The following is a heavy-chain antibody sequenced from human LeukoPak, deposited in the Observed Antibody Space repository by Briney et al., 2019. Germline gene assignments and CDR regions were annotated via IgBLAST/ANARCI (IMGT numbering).Heavy chain of an antibody. CDR2: ISYDGSNK. V-gene: IGHV3-30*03. D-gene: IGHD1-7*01. CDR3: ATHLELLH. Sequence: PGGSLRLSCAASGFTFSSYAMSWVRQAPGKGLEWVAVISYDGSNKYYADSVKGRFTISRDNSKNTLYLQMNSLRAEDTAVYYCATHLELLHWGQGTLVTVSS. CDR1: GFTFSSYA. J-gene: IGHJ4*02.